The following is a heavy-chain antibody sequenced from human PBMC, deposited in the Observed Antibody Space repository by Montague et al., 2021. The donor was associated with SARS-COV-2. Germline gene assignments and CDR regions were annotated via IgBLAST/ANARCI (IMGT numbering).Heavy chain of an antibody. J-gene: IGHJ4*02. Sequence: PALVKPTQTLTLTCTFSGFSLSTSGVGVGWIRQPPGKALEWLALIYWDDDKRYSPSLKSRLTITKDTSKNQVVLTMTNMDPVGIATYCCAQSNDVLRYFDWTYKMRGFDYWGQGTLVTVSS. CDR3: AQSNDVLRYFDWTYKMRGFDY. V-gene: IGHV2-5*02. D-gene: IGHD3-9*01. CDR2: IYWDDDK. CDR1: GFSLSTSGVG.